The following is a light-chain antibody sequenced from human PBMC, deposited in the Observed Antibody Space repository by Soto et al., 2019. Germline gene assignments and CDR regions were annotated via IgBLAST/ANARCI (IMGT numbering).Light chain of an antibody. CDR1: QAVSSIL. CDR2: GAS. Sequence: LSLSPGERATLSCRASQAVSSILLAWYQQKPGQAPRLLIYGASSRATGIPDRFSGSGAGTDFTLTVSRLEPEDFAVYYCQQHGTSPIFGGGTKVDIK. V-gene: IGKV3-20*01. CDR3: QQHGTSPI. J-gene: IGKJ4*01.